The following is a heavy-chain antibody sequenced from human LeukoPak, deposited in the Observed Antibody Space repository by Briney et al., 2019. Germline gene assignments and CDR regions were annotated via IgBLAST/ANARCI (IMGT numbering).Heavy chain of an antibody. J-gene: IGHJ4*02. CDR1: GYTFTSYG. Sequence: ASVKVSFKASGYTFTSYGISWVRQAPGQGLEWMGWISAYNGNTNHAQKFQGRVTMTTDTSTSTAYMELRSLRSDDTAVYYCARDLPYSSSDRTPFDYWGQGTLVTVSS. D-gene: IGHD6-6*01. CDR2: ISAYNGNT. V-gene: IGHV1-18*01. CDR3: ARDLPYSSSDRTPFDY.